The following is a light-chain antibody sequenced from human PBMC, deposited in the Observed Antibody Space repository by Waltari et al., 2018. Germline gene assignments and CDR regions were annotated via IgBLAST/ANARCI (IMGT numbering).Light chain of an antibody. Sequence: DIQMTQSPSSLSASVGDRVTITCRASQSISSYLNWYQQKPGKAPKLLIYAASSLQSGVPSRFSSSGSGTDFTLTISSLQPEDFATYYCQQSYSTPSTFGPGTKVDIK. J-gene: IGKJ3*01. CDR2: AAS. CDR1: QSISSY. V-gene: IGKV1-39*01. CDR3: QQSYSTPST.